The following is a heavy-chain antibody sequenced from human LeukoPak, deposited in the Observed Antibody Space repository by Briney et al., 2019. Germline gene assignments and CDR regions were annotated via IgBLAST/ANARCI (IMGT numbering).Heavy chain of an antibody. Sequence: ASVKVSCKASGYTFSSFGISWVRQAPGQGLEWMGWISAYNGGTNYAQKLQGRVTMTTDTSTNTAYMELRSLRPDDTAVYYCARGGGYCSGGSCYEFDYWGQGTLVTVSS. CDR2: ISAYNGGT. V-gene: IGHV1-18*01. J-gene: IGHJ4*02. D-gene: IGHD2-15*01. CDR1: GYTFSSFG. CDR3: ARGGGYCSGGSCYEFDY.